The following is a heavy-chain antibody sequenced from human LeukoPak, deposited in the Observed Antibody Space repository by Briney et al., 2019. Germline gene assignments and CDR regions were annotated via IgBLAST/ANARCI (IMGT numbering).Heavy chain of an antibody. Sequence: SSETLSLTCAVSGYSISSGYYWGWIRQPPGKGLEWIGSIYHSGSTYYNPSLKSRVTISVDTSKNQFSLKLSSVTAADTAVYYCARIDLWSGQGCGYWGQGTLVTVPS. V-gene: IGHV4-38-2*01. D-gene: IGHD3-3*01. J-gene: IGHJ4*02. CDR1: GYSISSGYY. CDR2: IYHSGST. CDR3: ARIDLWSGQGCGY.